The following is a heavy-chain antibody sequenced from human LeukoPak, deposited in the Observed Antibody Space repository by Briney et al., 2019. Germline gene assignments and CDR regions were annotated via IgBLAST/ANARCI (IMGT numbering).Heavy chain of an antibody. V-gene: IGHV4-4*07. D-gene: IGHD3-22*01. CDR3: ARDKSSGFHNWFDP. CDR2: IYGSGNC. CDR1: GGFISTYY. Sequence: SETLSLTCTVSGGFISTYYWSWIRQPAGKGLEWIGRIYGSGNCDYNPSLKSRVTMSVDTSKNQFSLKLNSATAADTAVYYCARDKSSGFHNWFDPWSQGTLVTVSS. J-gene: IGHJ5*02.